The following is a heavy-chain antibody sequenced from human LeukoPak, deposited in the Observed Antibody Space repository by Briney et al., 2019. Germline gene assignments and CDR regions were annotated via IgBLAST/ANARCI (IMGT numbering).Heavy chain of an antibody. CDR2: ISAYNGNT. D-gene: IGHD6-19*01. CDR3: ARDSAVGYSSGWPVAY. Sequence: ASVKVSCKASGYTFTSYGISWVRQAPGQGLEWMGWISAYNGNTNYAQKLQGRVTMTTDTSTSTAYMEPRSLRSDDTAVYYCARDSAVGYSSGWPVAYWGQGTLVTVSS. CDR1: GYTFTSYG. V-gene: IGHV1-18*01. J-gene: IGHJ4*02.